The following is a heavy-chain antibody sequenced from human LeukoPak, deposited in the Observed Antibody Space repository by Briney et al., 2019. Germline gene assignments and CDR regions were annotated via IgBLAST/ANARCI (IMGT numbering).Heavy chain of an antibody. Sequence: GASVKVSCKASGGTFSSYAVSWVRQAPGQGLEWMGGIIPIFATANYAQKFQGRVTITTDESTSTAYMELSGLRPEDTAVYYCARGRWLQPWGYFDYWGQGTLVTVSS. CDR1: GGTFSSYA. V-gene: IGHV1-69*05. CDR2: IIPIFATA. CDR3: ARGRWLQPWGYFDY. J-gene: IGHJ4*02. D-gene: IGHD5-24*01.